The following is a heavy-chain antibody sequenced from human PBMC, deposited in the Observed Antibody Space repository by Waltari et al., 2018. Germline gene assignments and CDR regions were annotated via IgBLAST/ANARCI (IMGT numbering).Heavy chain of an antibody. D-gene: IGHD1-26*01. Sequence: EVQLVESGGGLIQPGGSPRISWAASGFPLSTNYMTWVRQAPGKGLEWLSVIYRGGSTYYADSVKGRFTISRDNSKNTLYLQMNSLRAEDTAVYYCARDPSGSYPGDYWGQGTLVTVSS. V-gene: IGHV3-53*01. CDR3: ARDPSGSYPGDY. CDR1: GFPLSTNY. CDR2: IYRGGST. J-gene: IGHJ4*02.